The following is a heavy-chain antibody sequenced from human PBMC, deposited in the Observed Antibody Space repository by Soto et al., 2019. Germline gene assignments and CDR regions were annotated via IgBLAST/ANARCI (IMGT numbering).Heavy chain of an antibody. D-gene: IGHD1-1*01. Sequence: QVQLQESGPGLVKPSETLSLTCTVSGGSISSYYWSWIRQPPGKGLEWIGYIYYSGSTNYNPSLKSRVTISVDTSKNQFSLKLSSVTAADTAVYYCARGQLEDNCFDPWGQGTLVTVSS. CDR3: ARGQLEDNCFDP. CDR1: GGSISSYY. J-gene: IGHJ5*02. CDR2: IYYSGST. V-gene: IGHV4-59*01.